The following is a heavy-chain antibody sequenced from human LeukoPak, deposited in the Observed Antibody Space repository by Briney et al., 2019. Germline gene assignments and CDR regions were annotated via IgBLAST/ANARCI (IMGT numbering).Heavy chain of an antibody. CDR1: GFSISSGYY. CDR2: MSHNRGT. Sequence: SETLSLTCAVSGFSISSGYYWGWIRPPPGKGLEWIGSMSHNRGTYYNSSLKSRVTISMDTSKNQFSLRLSSVTAADTAVYYCAGYYASGVSAYDYFGIDVWGKGTTVTVSS. V-gene: IGHV4-38-2*01. CDR3: AGYYASGVSAYDYFGIDV. J-gene: IGHJ6*04. D-gene: IGHD3-10*01.